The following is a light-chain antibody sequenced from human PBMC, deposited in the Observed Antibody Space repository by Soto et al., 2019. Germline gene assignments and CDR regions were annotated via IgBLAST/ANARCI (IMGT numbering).Light chain of an antibody. J-gene: IGKJ1*01. CDR2: GAS. CDR3: QQRSNWRT. V-gene: IGKV3D-20*02. CDR1: QSVRSNF. Sequence: EIVLTQSPGTLSLSPGERATLSCRASQSVRSNFLAWYQQKPGQAPRLLIYGASNRATGIPDRFSGSGSGTDFTLTITRLEAEDFAMYYCQQRSNWRTFGQGTKVDIK.